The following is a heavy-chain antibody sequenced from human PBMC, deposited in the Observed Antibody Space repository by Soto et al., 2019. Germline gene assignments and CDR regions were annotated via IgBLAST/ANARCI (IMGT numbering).Heavy chain of an antibody. J-gene: IGHJ3*02. CDR2: IIPIFGTA. Sequence: QVQLVQSGAEVKKPGSSVKVSCKASGGTFSSYAISWVRQAPGQGLEWMGGIIPIFGTANYAQKFQGRVTITADKSTSTAYMELSSLRSEDTAVYYCARIITFGGGGMIRAFDIWGQGTMVTVSS. V-gene: IGHV1-69*06. CDR1: GGTFSSYA. CDR3: ARIITFGGGGMIRAFDI. D-gene: IGHD3-16*01.